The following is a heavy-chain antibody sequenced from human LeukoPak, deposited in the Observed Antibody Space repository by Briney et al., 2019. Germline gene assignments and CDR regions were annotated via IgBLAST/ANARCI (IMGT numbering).Heavy chain of an antibody. V-gene: IGHV3-21*01. CDR3: ARVFGGYYYYMDV. J-gene: IGHJ6*03. Sequence: GGSLRLSCAASGFTFSSYSMNCVRQAPGKGLEWVSSISSSSSYIYYADSVKGRFTISRDNAKNSLYLQMNSLRAEDTAVYYCARVFGGYYYYMDVWGKGTTVIVSS. D-gene: IGHD4-23*01. CDR2: ISSSSSYI. CDR1: GFTFSSYS.